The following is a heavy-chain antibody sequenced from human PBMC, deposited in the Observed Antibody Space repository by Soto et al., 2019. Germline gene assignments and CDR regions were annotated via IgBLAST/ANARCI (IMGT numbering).Heavy chain of an antibody. CDR2: ISGGSSYT. D-gene: IGHD2-21*01. Sequence: QVQLVESGGGLVKPGGSLRLACAASGFSFGDSYMSWVRQAPGKGLEWLSYISGGSSYTNYADSVKGRFTISRDNAKSSLYLEMNSLRADDTAVYYCAKTIVAASGYYFDHWGQGNLVTVSS. J-gene: IGHJ4*02. V-gene: IGHV3-11*06. CDR3: AKTIVAASGYYFDH. CDR1: GFSFGDSY.